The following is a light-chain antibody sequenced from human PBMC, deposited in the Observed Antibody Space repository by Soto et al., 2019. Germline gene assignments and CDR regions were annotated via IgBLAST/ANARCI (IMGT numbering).Light chain of an antibody. Sequence: EIVLTQSPGTLSLSPGERATLSCRASQSVPRSYLGWYQQRPGQAPRLLIYDASRRATGIPDRFSGSESGTDFTLTISSLEPEDFAVYYCHPYAWSPLTFGQGARLEMK. J-gene: IGKJ5*01. V-gene: IGKV3-20*01. CDR2: DAS. CDR1: QSVPRSY. CDR3: HPYAWSPLT.